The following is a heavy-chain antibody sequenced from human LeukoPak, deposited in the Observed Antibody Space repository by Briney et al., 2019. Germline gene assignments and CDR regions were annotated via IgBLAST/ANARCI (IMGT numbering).Heavy chain of an antibody. CDR2: IYYSGST. D-gene: IGHD1-26*01. Sequence: TPSETLSLTCAVYGGSFSGYYWGWIRQPPVKGLEWIGSIYYSGSTYYNPSLKSRVTMSVDTSKNHFSLRLSSVTAVDTAVYYCARGVGGNYPNVFDIWGQGTMVTVSS. J-gene: IGHJ3*02. CDR3: ARGVGGNYPNVFDI. CDR1: GGSFSGYY. V-gene: IGHV4-34*01.